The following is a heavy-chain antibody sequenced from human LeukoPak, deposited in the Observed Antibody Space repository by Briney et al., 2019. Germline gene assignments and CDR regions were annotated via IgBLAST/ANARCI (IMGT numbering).Heavy chain of an antibody. CDR1: GFTFSSYW. D-gene: IGHD4-17*01. V-gene: IGHV3-74*01. Sequence: GGSLRLSCAASGFTFSSYWMHWVRQAPGKGLVWVSRINSDGSSTSYADSVKGRFTISRDNSKNTLYLQMNSLRAEDTAVYYCAKGFLYGDLSFWGQGTLVTVSS. CDR2: INSDGSST. CDR3: AKGFLYGDLSF. J-gene: IGHJ4*02.